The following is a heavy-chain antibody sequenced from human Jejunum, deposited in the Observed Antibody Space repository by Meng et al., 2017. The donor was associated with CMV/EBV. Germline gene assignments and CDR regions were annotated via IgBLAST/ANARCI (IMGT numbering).Heavy chain of an antibody. J-gene: IGHJ6*02. CDR1: GFTFISYG. D-gene: IGHD3-10*01. CDR3: ARGVNYGMDV. V-gene: IGHV3-30*02. Sequence: SCAASGFTFISYGIHWVRQAPGKGLEWVAFIQYDGSKKSYADSVKGRFTISRDNSKNTLCLQMNSLRGEDTALYYCARGVNYGMDVWGQGTTVTVSS. CDR2: IQYDGSKK.